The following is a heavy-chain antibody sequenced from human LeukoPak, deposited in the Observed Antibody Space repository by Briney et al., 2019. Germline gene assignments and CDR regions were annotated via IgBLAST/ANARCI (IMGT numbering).Heavy chain of an antibody. V-gene: IGHV3-30*18. D-gene: IGHD3-10*01. J-gene: IGHJ6*04. CDR2: ISYGGSNK. Sequence: GGSLRLSCAASGFTFSSYGMHWVRQAPGKGLEWVAVISYGGSNKYYADSVKGRFTISRDNSKNTLYLQMNSLRAEDTAVYYCAKDAYYGSGSYYIHRGPSGMDVWGKGTTVTVSS. CDR3: AKDAYYGSGSYYIHRGPSGMDV. CDR1: GFTFSSYG.